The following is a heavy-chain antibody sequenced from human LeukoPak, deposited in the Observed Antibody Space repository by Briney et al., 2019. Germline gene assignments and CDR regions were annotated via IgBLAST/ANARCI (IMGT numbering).Heavy chain of an antibody. CDR1: GFTFSNHA. CDR2: ISGGGDRI. Sequence: PGGSLRLSCAASGFTFSNHAMSWVRQAPGKGLEWVSSISGGGDRINYADSVKGRFTISRDNSKNTLYLQMNSLRAEDTAVYYCARTRMVRGVIITAPIDYWGQGTLVTVSS. J-gene: IGHJ4*02. V-gene: IGHV3-23*01. D-gene: IGHD3-10*01. CDR3: ARTRMVRGVIITAPIDY.